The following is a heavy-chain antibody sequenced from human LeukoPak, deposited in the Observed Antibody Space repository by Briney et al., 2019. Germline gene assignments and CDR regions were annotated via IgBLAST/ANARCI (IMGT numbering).Heavy chain of an antibody. CDR1: GYTFTSYA. CDR3: AQIINDSSGSSGGFFDY. Sequence: ASVKVSCKASGYTFTSYAMNWVRQAPGQGLEWMGWINTNTGNPTYAQGFTGRFVFSLDTSVSTAYLQISSLKAEDTAVYYCAQIINDSSGSSGGFFDYWGQGTLVTVSS. D-gene: IGHD3-22*01. J-gene: IGHJ4*02. V-gene: IGHV7-4-1*02. CDR2: INTNTGNP.